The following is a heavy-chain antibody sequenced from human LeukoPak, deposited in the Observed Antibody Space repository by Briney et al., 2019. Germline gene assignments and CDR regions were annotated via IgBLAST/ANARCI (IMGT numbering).Heavy chain of an antibody. V-gene: IGHV3-30-3*01. CDR2: ISYDGSNK. Sequence: PGGSLRLSCAASGFTFSSYAMHWVRQAPGKGLEWVAVISYDGSNKYYADSVKGQFTISRDNSKNTLYLQMNSLRAEDTAVYYCASTDIVATIGLDYWGQGTLVTVSS. CDR1: GFTFSSYA. CDR3: ASTDIVATIGLDY. J-gene: IGHJ4*02. D-gene: IGHD5-12*01.